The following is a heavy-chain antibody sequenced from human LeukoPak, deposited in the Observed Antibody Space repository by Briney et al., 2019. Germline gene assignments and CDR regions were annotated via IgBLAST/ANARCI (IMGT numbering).Heavy chain of an antibody. J-gene: IGHJ6*02. D-gene: IGHD4-17*01. V-gene: IGHV3-30-3*01. CDR1: GFTFSSDA. Sequence: GGSLRLSCAASGFTFSSDAMHWVRQAPGKGLEWVAVISYDGSNKYYADSVKGRFTISRDNSKNTLYLQMNSLRAEDTAVYYCARIHDYGYYYYGMDVWGQGTTVTVSS. CDR2: ISYDGSNK. CDR3: ARIHDYGYYYYGMDV.